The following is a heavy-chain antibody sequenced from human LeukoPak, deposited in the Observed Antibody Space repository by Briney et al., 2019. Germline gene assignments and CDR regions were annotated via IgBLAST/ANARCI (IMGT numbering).Heavy chain of an antibody. CDR2: MYYTGNA. CDR3: AKGYTNGVNQEVWLDP. V-gene: IGHV4-39*07. Sequence: SETLSLTCTVSGGSISSRSYSWGWIRQPPGKGLEWIGSMYYTGNADYNPSLKSRLTMSVDTSKNQFSLKLSSVTAADTAVYFCAKGYTNGVNQEVWLDPWGQGTLVTVSS. J-gene: IGHJ5*02. CDR1: GGSISSRSYS. D-gene: IGHD2-8*01.